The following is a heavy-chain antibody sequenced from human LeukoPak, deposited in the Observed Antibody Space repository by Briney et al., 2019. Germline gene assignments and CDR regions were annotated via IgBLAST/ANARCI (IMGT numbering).Heavy chain of an antibody. Sequence: SQTLSITCTVSGGSISSSSYYWSWIRQPAGKGLEWIGRIYTSGSTNYNPSLKSRVTIPVDTSKNQFSLKLSSVTAADTAVYYCARVDYYDRVDYRGQGTLVTVSS. J-gene: IGHJ4*02. V-gene: IGHV4-61*02. D-gene: IGHD3-22*01. CDR2: IYTSGST. CDR1: GGSISSSSYY. CDR3: ARVDYYDRVDY.